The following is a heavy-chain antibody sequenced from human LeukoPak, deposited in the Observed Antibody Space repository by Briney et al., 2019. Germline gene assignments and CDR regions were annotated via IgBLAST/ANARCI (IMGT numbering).Heavy chain of an antibody. CDR3: ATTGEWRYFQH. Sequence: ASVKVSCKVSGYTLPELSMHWVRQAPGKGLEWMGGFDPEDGETIYAQKFQGRVTMTEDTSTDTAYMELSSLRSEDTAVYYCATTGEWRYFQHWGQGTRVTASS. CDR1: GYTLPELS. J-gene: IGHJ1*01. V-gene: IGHV1-24*01. D-gene: IGHD1-14*01. CDR2: FDPEDGET.